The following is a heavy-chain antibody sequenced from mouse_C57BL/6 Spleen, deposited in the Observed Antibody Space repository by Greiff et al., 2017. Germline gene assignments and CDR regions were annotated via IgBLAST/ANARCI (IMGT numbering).Heavy chain of an antibody. CDR1: GYTFTSYW. D-gene: IGHD2-3*01. CDR2: INPSNGGT. Sequence: QVQLQQPGTELVKPGASVKLSCKASGYTFTSYWMHWVKQRPGQGLAWIGNINPSNGGTNYNEKFKGKATLTVDKSSSTAYMQLSSLTSEDSAVYYCAREDYDGYYSYYFDYWGQGTTLTVSS. CDR3: AREDYDGYYSYYFDY. J-gene: IGHJ2*01. V-gene: IGHV1-53*01.